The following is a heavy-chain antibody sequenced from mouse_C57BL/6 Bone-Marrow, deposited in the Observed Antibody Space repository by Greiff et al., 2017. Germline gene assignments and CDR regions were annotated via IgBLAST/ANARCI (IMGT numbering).Heavy chain of an antibody. J-gene: IGHJ4*01. D-gene: IGHD1-1*01. Sequence: QVQLQQPGAELVRPGSSVKLSCKASGYTFTSYWMHWVKQRPIQGLEWIGNIDPSDSETHYNQKFKDKATLTVDKSSSTAYMQLSSLTSEDSAVYYCARRYGSSFYYAMDYWGQGTSVTVSS. CDR1: GYTFTSYW. CDR2: IDPSDSET. V-gene: IGHV1-52*01. CDR3: ARRYGSSFYYAMDY.